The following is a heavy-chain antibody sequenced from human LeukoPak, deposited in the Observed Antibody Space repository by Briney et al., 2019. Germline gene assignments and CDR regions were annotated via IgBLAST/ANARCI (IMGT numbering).Heavy chain of an antibody. Sequence: GASVKVSCKASGGTFSSYAISWVRQAPGQGLEWMGRIIPIFGTANYAQKFQARVTITTDESTSTAYMELSSLRSEDTAVYYGARDREMGATRYWGQGTLVTVSS. J-gene: IGHJ4*02. CDR2: IIPIFGTA. CDR1: GGTFSSYA. V-gene: IGHV1-69*05. CDR3: ARDREMGATRY. D-gene: IGHD1-26*01.